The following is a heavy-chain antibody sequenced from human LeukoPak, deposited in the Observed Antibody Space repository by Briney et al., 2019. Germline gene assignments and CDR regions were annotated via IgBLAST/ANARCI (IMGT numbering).Heavy chain of an antibody. CDR3: TTDPGDPRRDDAFDI. V-gene: IGHV3-15*01. D-gene: IGHD7-27*01. CDR2: IKSKTDGGTT. Sequence: GGSLRLSCAASGFTFSNAWMSWLRQAPGKGLEWVGRIKSKTDGGTTDYAAPVKGRFTISRDDSKNTLYLQMNSLKTEDTAVYYCTTDPGDPRRDDAFDIWGQGTMVTVSS. J-gene: IGHJ3*02. CDR1: GFTFSNAW.